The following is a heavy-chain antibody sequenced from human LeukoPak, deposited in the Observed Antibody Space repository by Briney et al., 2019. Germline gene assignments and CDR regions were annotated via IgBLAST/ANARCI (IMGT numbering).Heavy chain of an antibody. CDR1: GGSISSTGYY. CDR3: ARQGYSIPKGYFDY. Sequence: SETLSLTCTVSGGSISSTGYYWGWIRQPPGKGLEWIGTIYYSGSTYYNPSLKSRVTISVDTSKNQFSLKLSSVTAADTAVYYGARQGYSIPKGYFDYWGQGTLVTVSS. CDR2: IYYSGST. J-gene: IGHJ4*02. V-gene: IGHV4-39*01. D-gene: IGHD5-24*01.